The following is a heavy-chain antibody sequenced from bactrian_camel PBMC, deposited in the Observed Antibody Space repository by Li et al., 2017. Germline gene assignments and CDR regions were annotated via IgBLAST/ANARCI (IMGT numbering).Heavy chain of an antibody. D-gene: IGHD3*01. CDR1: GYTYSSYC. Sequence: EVQLVESGGDSVQAGGSLRLSCAASGYTYSSYCMGWLRQAPGKEREGVAAIHTGGGGLTDYADSVKARFTISQDNAKNTVYLQMSSLKPEDTAMYFCAADSSVLRLWVGKSPSYWGQGTQVTVS. V-gene: IGHV3S40*01. J-gene: IGHJ4*01. CDR2: IHTGGGGLT. CDR3: AADSSVLRLWVGKSPSY.